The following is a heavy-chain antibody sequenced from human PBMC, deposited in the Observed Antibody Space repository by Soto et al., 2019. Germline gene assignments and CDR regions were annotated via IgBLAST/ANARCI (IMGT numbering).Heavy chain of an antibody. CDR3: ARDPGIAVAGRWDWFDP. V-gene: IGHV3-33*01. Sequence: GGSLRLSCAASGFTFSRNGMHWIRQAPGKGLEWVAIIWYHGNKENYADSVRGRFTISRDNSKNTVYLQMDSLRVEDTAVYYCARDPGIAVAGRWDWFDPWGQGTLVTVSS. J-gene: IGHJ5*02. CDR1: GFTFSRNG. D-gene: IGHD6-19*01. CDR2: IWYHGNKE.